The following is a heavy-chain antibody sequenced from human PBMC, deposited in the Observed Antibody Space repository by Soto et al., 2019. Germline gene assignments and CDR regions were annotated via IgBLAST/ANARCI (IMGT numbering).Heavy chain of an antibody. V-gene: IGHV3-23*01. D-gene: IGHD4-17*01. Sequence: EVQLLASGGDLVQPGGSLRLSCTISGFTFNKYAMSWVRQAPGKGLEWVSAISGDGGETHYIDSVKGRFTIARDNSKNSLYLQMKSLRAEDTAIYYCVKDFGFYGADFAHWGQGALVTVSS. J-gene: IGHJ4*02. CDR3: VKDFGFYGADFAH. CDR2: ISGDGGET. CDR1: GFTFNKYA.